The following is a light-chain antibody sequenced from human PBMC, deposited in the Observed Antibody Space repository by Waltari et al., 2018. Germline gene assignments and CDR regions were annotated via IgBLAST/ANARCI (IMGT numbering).Light chain of an antibody. Sequence: ATLSCRASQSVSSNLAWYQQKPGQAPRLLIYGASTRATGIPARFSGSGSGTEFTLTISSLQPEDFAVYYCQQYNNWPPWTFGQGTKVEIK. J-gene: IGKJ1*01. CDR1: QSVSSN. CDR2: GAS. CDR3: QQYNNWPPWT. V-gene: IGKV3-15*01.